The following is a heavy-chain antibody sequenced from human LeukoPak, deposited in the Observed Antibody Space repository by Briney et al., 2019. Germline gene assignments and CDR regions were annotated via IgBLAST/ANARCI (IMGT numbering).Heavy chain of an antibody. Sequence: GESLKISCKVSEYSFTSYWIGWGRQMPGKGLGWRGIIYPGDSDTRYSPSFQAQAAISANKSIGTAYLQWGGLKASDTAMYYCARQTGRSGYYDDYWGQGTLVTVSS. J-gene: IGHJ4*02. CDR3: ARQTGRSGYYDDY. CDR1: EYSFTSYW. D-gene: IGHD3-22*01. CDR2: IYPGDSDT. V-gene: IGHV5-51*01.